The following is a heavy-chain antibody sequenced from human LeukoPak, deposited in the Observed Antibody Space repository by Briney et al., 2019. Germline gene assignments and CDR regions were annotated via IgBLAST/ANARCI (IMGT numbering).Heavy chain of an antibody. V-gene: IGHV3-43D*04. J-gene: IGHJ4*02. CDR3: AKQKSSRDGYNYYFDY. D-gene: IGHD5-24*01. CDR2: ISWDGGST. Sequence: PGGSLRLSCAASGFTFDDYGMHWVRQAPGKGLEWVSLISWDGGSTYYADSVKGRFTISRDNSKNSLYLQMNSLRAEDTALYYCAKQKSSRDGYNYYFDYWGQGTLVTVSS. CDR1: GFTFDDYG.